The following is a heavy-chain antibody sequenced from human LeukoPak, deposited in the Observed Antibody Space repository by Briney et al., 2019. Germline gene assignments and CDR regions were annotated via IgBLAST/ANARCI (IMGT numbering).Heavy chain of an antibody. Sequence: GGSLRLSCAASGFTFVDYTMHWVRQAPGKGLEWVSLISWDGGSTYYADSVKGRFTISRDNSKDSLYLQMNSLRTEDTALYYCAKDGYCSSTSCAQFDYWGQGTLVTVSS. CDR2: ISWDGGST. V-gene: IGHV3-43*01. J-gene: IGHJ4*02. CDR1: GFTFVDYT. D-gene: IGHD2-2*01. CDR3: AKDGYCSSTSCAQFDY.